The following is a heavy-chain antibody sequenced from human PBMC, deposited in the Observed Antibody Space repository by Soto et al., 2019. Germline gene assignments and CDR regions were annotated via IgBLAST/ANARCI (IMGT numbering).Heavy chain of an antibody. J-gene: IGHJ4*02. V-gene: IGHV3-21*01. Sequence: GSLRLSCAASGFAFSSYSMNWVRQAPGKGLEWVSSISSSSSYIYYADSVKGRLTISRDNAKNSLYLQMNSLRAEDTAVYYCARGRILTGYYSEFDYWGQGTLVTVSS. CDR3: ARGRILTGYYSEFDY. CDR1: GFAFSSYS. D-gene: IGHD3-9*01. CDR2: ISSSSSYI.